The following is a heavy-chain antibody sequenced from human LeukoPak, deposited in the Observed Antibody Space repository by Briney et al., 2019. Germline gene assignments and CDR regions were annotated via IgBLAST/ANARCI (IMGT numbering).Heavy chain of an antibody. CDR1: GYTFTSYY. Sequence: ASVTVSCTATGYTFTSYYMHSVRQAPGQGLEWMGIINPSGGSTRYAQKFQGRVTMTRDTSTSTVYMELSSLRSEDTAVYYCARADRTLFYWGQGTLVTVSS. CDR3: ARADRTLFY. V-gene: IGHV1-46*01. D-gene: IGHD2/OR15-2a*01. CDR2: INPSGGST. J-gene: IGHJ4*02.